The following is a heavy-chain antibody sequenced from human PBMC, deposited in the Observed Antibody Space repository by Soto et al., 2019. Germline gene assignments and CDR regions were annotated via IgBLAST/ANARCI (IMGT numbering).Heavy chain of an antibody. D-gene: IGHD1-26*01. V-gene: IGHV6-1*01. CDR3: ARDPPHCHSGLDY. Sequence: PSQTLSLTCAISVDSVSNNGAAWDLISQSPSRGLEWLGRTYYRSQWHYDYATSVRSRITINTDTSKNQFSLQLNSVTPEDTAVYYCARDPPHCHSGLDYWCQGAVITVSS. CDR1: VDSVSNNGAA. J-gene: IGHJ4*02. CDR2: TYYRSQWHY.